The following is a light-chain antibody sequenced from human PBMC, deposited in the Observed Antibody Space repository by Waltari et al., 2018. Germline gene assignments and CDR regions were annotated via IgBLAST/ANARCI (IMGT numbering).Light chain of an antibody. CDR1: QSVLYHSNDKNY. J-gene: IGKJ1*01. CDR3: QQYYSRRT. V-gene: IGKV4-1*01. Sequence: DIVMTQSPEFLAVSLGERATINCKSSQSVLYHSNDKNYLAWYQQKPGQPPKLLIYWASTRQSGVPDRFSGSWSGTDFTLTINSLQAEDVAVYYCQQYYSRRTFGRGTRVEIK. CDR2: WAS.